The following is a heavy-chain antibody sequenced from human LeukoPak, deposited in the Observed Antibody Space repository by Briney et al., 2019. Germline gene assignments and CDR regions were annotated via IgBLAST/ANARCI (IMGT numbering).Heavy chain of an antibody. CDR3: AKLPYSDYGSGMPPVMDV. J-gene: IGHJ6*02. CDR2: ISNTGSDT. Sequence: GGSLRLSCAASGFTFSNYAMSWVRQAPGKGLEWVSTISNTGSDTYYADSVKGRFTISRDNSKNTLYLQMNNLRAEDTTIYYCAKLPYSDYGSGMPPVMDVWGQGTTVAVSS. CDR1: GFTFSNYA. D-gene: IGHD3-10*01. V-gene: IGHV3-23*01.